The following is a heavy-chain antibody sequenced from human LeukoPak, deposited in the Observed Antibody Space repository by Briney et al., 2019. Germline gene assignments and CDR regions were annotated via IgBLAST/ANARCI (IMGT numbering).Heavy chain of an antibody. Sequence: SQTLPLTCTVSGGSISSGGYYWSWIRQHPGKGLEWIGYIYYSGSTYYNPSLKSRVTISVDTSKNQFSLKLSSVTAADTAVYYCARGDMYYYDSSGYQPDAFDIWGQGTMVTVSS. D-gene: IGHD3-22*01. V-gene: IGHV4-31*03. CDR3: ARGDMYYYDSSGYQPDAFDI. J-gene: IGHJ3*02. CDR1: GGSISSGGYY. CDR2: IYYSGST.